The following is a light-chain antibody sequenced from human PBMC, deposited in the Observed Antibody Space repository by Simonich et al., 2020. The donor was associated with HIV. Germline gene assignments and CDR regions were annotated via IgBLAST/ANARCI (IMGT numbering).Light chain of an antibody. Sequence: DIVMTQSPDSLAVSLGERATINCKSSQSVLYSSNNKNYLAWYQQKPGQPPKLLLYWASTRESGVPDRISGSGSGTDFTLTISSLQTEDVAVYYCQQYYRTPLTFGGGTKVEIK. V-gene: IGKV4-1*01. CDR3: QQYYRTPLT. CDR2: WAS. CDR1: QSVLYSSNNKNY. J-gene: IGKJ4*01.